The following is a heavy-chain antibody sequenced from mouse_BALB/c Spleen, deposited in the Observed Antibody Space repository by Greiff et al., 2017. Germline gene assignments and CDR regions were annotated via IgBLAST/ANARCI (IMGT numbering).Heavy chain of an antibody. CDR2: ILPGSGST. CDR3: ARGGGLRREFEY. V-gene: IGHV1-9*01. Sequence: QVQLQQSGAELMKPGASVKISCKATGYTFSSYWIEWVKQRPGHGLEWIGEILPGSGSTNYNEKFKGKATFTADTSSNTAYMQLSSLTSEDSAVYYCARGGGLRREFEYWGQGTTRTGSS. J-gene: IGHJ2*01. CDR1: GYTFSSYW. D-gene: IGHD2-4*01.